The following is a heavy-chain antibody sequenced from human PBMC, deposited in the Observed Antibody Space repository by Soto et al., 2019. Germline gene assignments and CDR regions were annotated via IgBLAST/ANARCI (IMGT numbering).Heavy chain of an antibody. Sequence: EGQLVESGGGLVQPGGSLRLSCAASGFIFSDQYMDWVRQAPGKGLEWVGRIRNKANSYTREYAASVKGRFTISRDDSKNSLYLQMNSLKTEDTALYYCARDLAGAPYVALWGRGTLVTVTS. D-gene: IGHD1-26*01. J-gene: IGHJ2*01. V-gene: IGHV3-72*01. CDR1: GFIFSDQY. CDR3: ARDLAGAPYVAL. CDR2: IRNKANSYTR.